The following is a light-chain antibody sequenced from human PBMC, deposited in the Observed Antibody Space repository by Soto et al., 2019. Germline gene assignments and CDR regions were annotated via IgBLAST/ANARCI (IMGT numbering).Light chain of an antibody. Sequence: EIVLTQSPGTLSLSPGERATLSCRASQSVSSSYLAWYQQKPGQAPRLLIYGASIRATGIPDRFSGSGSGTDCTLTISRLEPEEFAVYYCQQYDTSPVTFGQGTKVEIK. J-gene: IGKJ1*01. V-gene: IGKV3-20*01. CDR3: QQYDTSPVT. CDR2: GAS. CDR1: QSVSSSY.